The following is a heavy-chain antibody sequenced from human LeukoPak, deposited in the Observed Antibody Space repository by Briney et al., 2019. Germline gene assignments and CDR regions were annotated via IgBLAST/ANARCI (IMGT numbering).Heavy chain of an antibody. CDR2: ITSDSSYV. CDR3: ARSGAGSDY. D-gene: IGHD1-14*01. Sequence: GGSLRLSCAASGFTFSSYNMNWVRQAPGKGLEWVSSITSDSSYVFYADSVKGRFTISRDNAENSLFLQMNSLRAEDTAVYYCARSGAGSDYWGQGTLVTVSS. CDR1: GFTFSSYN. V-gene: IGHV3-21*01. J-gene: IGHJ4*02.